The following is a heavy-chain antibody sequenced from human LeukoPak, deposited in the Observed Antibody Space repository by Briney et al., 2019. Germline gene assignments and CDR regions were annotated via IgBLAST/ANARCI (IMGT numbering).Heavy chain of an antibody. CDR1: GFTLSSYA. CDR2: ISGGGGST. J-gene: IGHJ3*02. D-gene: IGHD3-22*01. V-gene: IGHV3-23*01. Sequence: GGSLRLSCAASGFTLSSYAMSWVREAPGKGLEWGSAISGGGGSTYYAGSVKGRFTISRDNSKNTLYLQMNSLRAEGTAVDYCAKPVPYYYDSSGYYRASAFDIWGQGTMVTVSS. CDR3: AKPVPYYYDSSGYYRASAFDI.